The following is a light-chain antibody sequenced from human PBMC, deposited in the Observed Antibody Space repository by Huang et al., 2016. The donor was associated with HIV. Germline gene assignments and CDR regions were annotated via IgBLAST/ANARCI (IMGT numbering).Light chain of an antibody. J-gene: IGKJ1*01. CDR1: QSISSW. CDR3: QRYNSYPWT. CDR2: DVS. V-gene: IGKV1-5*01. Sequence: DIQMTQSPSTLSASVGDRVTITCRASQSISSWLAWYQQKPGKAPKLVIYDVSTLEIGVPSRFSGSGSGTEFTLTISSLQPDDFATYYCQRYNSYPWTFGQGTKVEIK.